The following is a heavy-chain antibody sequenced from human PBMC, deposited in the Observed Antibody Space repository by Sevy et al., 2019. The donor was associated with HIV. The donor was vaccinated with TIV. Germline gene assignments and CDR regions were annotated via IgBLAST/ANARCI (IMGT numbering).Heavy chain of an antibody. Sequence: GGSLRLSCAASGFTFSKYSMSWVRQPPGKGLGWVSTLTFGCGEINYADSVKGRFTISRDNSKISMYLQMNNLRPEDTAVYYCAREGCTKPHDYWGQGTLVTVSS. CDR1: GFTFSKYS. V-gene: IGHV3-23*01. D-gene: IGHD2-8*01. CDR2: LTFGCGEI. CDR3: AREGCTKPHDY. J-gene: IGHJ4*02.